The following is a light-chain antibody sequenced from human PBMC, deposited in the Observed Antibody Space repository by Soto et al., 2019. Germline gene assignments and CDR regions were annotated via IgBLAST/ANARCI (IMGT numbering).Light chain of an antibody. Sequence: QSVLTQPPSVSGAPGQTVTISCTGNNSNIGAGYAVHWYQQLPRTAPKLLIYSNTHRRSGVPDRFSGSRAATSVSLAITGLQAEDEADYYCQSYDNSLSGSWVFGGGTKLTVL. CDR1: NSNIGAGYA. V-gene: IGLV1-40*01. CDR2: SNT. J-gene: IGLJ3*02. CDR3: QSYDNSLSGSWV.